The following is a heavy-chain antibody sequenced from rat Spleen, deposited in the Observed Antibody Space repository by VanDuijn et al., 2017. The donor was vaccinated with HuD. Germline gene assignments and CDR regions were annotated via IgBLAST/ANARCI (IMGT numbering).Heavy chain of an antibody. CDR2: ISTGGVNT. CDR3: ARLGIAAIGNWFGY. D-gene: IGHD1-2*01. Sequence: EVQLVESGGGLVQPGRSLKLSCAASGFTFSNYYMAWVRQAPTKGLEWVAYISTGGVNTYYRDSVKGRFTVSRDNAKSTLNLQMDSLRSEDTATYYCARLGIAAIGNWFGYWGQGTLVTVSS. J-gene: IGHJ3*01. CDR1: GFTFSNYY. V-gene: IGHV5-25*01.